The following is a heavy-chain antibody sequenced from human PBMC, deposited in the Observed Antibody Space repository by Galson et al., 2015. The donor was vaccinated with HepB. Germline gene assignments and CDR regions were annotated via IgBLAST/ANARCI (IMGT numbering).Heavy chain of an antibody. CDR2: IKQDGSEK. Sequence: SLRLSCAASGFTFRSYWMSWVRQAPGKGLEWVANIKQDGSEKYYVDSVKGRFTISRDNAKNSLYLQMNSLRAEDTAVYYCAREGSYSPYDYVWGTYRYDALVSGGKGTMVTAS. CDR1: GFTFRSYW. CDR3: AREGSYSPYDYVWGTYRYDALVS. V-gene: IGHV3-7*03. J-gene: IGHJ3*01. D-gene: IGHD3-16*02.